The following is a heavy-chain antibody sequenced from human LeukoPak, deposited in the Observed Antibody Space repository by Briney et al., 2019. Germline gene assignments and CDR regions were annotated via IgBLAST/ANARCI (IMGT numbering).Heavy chain of an antibody. V-gene: IGHV3-30*18. CDR2: ISYDGSNK. CDR3: AKVIAYSFYYDSSGLPDY. Sequence: PGRSLRLSCAASGFTFSSYGMHWVRQAPGKGLEWVAVISYDGSNKYYADSVKGRFTISRDNSKNTLYLQMNSLRAEDTAVYHCAKVIAYSFYYDSSGLPDYWGQGTLVTVSS. CDR1: GFTFSSYG. J-gene: IGHJ4*02. D-gene: IGHD3-22*01.